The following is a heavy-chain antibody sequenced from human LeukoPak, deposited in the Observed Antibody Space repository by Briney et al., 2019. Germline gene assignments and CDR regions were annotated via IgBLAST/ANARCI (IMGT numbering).Heavy chain of an antibody. CDR1: GFVFSIYT. CDR2: ISGSGNGFSI. D-gene: IGHD3-16*01. V-gene: IGHV3-64D*06. J-gene: IGHJ4*02. Sequence: GGSLRLSCSASGFVFSIYTMYWVRQAPGKGPEYVSTISGSGNGFSIYYADSVKGRFTISRDDSKSILYLQMNGLRSEDTAVYYCVKDFGRVRGTPDSWGRGTLVTVSS. CDR3: VKDFGRVRGTPDS.